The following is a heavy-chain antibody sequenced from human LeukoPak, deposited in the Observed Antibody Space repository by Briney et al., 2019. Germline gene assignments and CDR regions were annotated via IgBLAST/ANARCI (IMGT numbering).Heavy chain of an antibody. Sequence: PGGSLRLSCAASGFTFSSYGMHWVRQAPGKGLEWVAFIRYDGSNKYYADSVKGRFTIFRDNSKNTLYLQMNSLRAEDTAVYYCARDLYDSSGYYHHIFDYWGQGTLVTVSS. D-gene: IGHD3-22*01. V-gene: IGHV3-30*02. CDR3: ARDLYDSSGYYHHIFDY. J-gene: IGHJ4*02. CDR1: GFTFSSYG. CDR2: IRYDGSNK.